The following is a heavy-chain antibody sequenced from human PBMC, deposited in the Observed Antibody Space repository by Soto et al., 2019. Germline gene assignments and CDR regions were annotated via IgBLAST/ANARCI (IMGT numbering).Heavy chain of an antibody. CDR3: ASGGLREFLDY. Sequence: SETLSLTCAVSGGSISSGGYSWSWIRQPPGKGLEWIGYIYHSGSTYYNPSLKSRVTISVDRSKNQFSLKLSSVTAADTAVYYCASGGLREFLDYCGQGTLVTVSS. CDR1: GGSISSGGYS. D-gene: IGHD4-17*01. J-gene: IGHJ4*02. V-gene: IGHV4-30-2*01. CDR2: IYHSGST.